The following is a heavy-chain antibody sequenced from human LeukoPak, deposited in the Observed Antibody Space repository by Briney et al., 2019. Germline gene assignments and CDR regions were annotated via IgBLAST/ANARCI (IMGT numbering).Heavy chain of an antibody. D-gene: IGHD3-16*01. CDR2: IYYSGST. CDR3: ARHGHRGTGGSDAFDI. Sequence: SETLSLTCTVSGGSISSSSYYWGWIRQPPGKGLEWIGSIYYSGSTYYNPSLKSRVTISVDTSKNQFSQMQSSMTADDTAVYCWARHGHRGTGGSDAFDIWGQGTMVTVSS. V-gene: IGHV4-39*01. J-gene: IGHJ3*02. CDR1: GGSISSSSYY.